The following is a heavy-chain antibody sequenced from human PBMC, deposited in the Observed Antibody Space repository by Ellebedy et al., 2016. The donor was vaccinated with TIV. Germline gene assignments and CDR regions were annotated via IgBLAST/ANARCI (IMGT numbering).Heavy chain of an antibody. CDR3: ARSPRSGYSSTYPYLDY. CDR1: GGSISSSSPY. CDR2: IYYSGST. V-gene: IGHV4-39*07. D-gene: IGHD6-13*01. Sequence: SETLSLTCTVSGGSISSSSPYWGWIRQPPGTGLEWIGSIYYSGSTYYKPSLKSRLTISIDTSKNQFSLKLRSVTAADTAVYDCARSPRSGYSSTYPYLDYWGQGTLVTFSS. J-gene: IGHJ4*02.